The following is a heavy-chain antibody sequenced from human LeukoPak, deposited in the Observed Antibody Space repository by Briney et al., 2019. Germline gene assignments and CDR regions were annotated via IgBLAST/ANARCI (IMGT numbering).Heavy chain of an antibody. V-gene: IGHV3-74*01. CDR1: GFTFSSYW. J-gene: IGHJ4*02. D-gene: IGHD2-21*02. CDR3: VREYCGGDCYTDF. CDR2: LNSDGSIT. Sequence: GGSLRLSCAASGFTFSSYWMHWVRQTPGKGLVWVSRLNSDGSITNYADSVKGRFTISRDNAKNTLYLQMNSLRAEDTALYYCVREYCGGDCYTDFWGQGTLVTVFS.